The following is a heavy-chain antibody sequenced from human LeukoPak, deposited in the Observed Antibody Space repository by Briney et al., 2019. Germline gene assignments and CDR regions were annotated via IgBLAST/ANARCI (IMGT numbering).Heavy chain of an antibody. D-gene: IGHD5-24*01. Sequence: PGGSLRLSCAVSGFTISSYAMNWVRQAPGKGLEYVSAISSNGETTYYANSVKGRFTISRDNAKNSLYMQMNSLRAEDTAVYYCARDLRVAVEMATWGFDYWGQGTLVTVSS. V-gene: IGHV3-64*01. CDR2: ISSNGETT. CDR1: GFTISSYA. CDR3: ARDLRVAVEMATWGFDY. J-gene: IGHJ4*02.